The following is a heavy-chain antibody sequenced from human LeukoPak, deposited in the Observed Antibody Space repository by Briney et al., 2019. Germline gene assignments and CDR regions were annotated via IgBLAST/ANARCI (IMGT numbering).Heavy chain of an antibody. J-gene: IGHJ4*02. Sequence: GGSLRLSCAASGFAFSTYAMHWVRQAPGKGLEWVAVISFDGSTKYYADSVKGRFTISRDNSKNTLYLQMNGLRTEDTAMYYCTRRGGGYEFDYWGQGTLVTVSS. D-gene: IGHD5-12*01. V-gene: IGHV3-30-3*01. CDR2: ISFDGSTK. CDR3: TRRGGGYEFDY. CDR1: GFAFSTYA.